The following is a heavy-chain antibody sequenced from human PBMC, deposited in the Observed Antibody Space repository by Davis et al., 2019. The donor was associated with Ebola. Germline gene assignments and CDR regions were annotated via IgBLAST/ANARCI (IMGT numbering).Heavy chain of an antibody. CDR1: GFTFSSNY. CDR3: AKHYSGSYCQDS. V-gene: IGHV3-23*01. CDR2: FPGSGGGP. Sequence: GESLKISCAASGFTFSSNYMSWVRQAPGKGLEWVSTFPGSGGGPSYAHSVKGRFTFSRDNSQSTLYLHMNTLRVEDTAIYYCAKHYSGSYCQDSWGQGTLVTVSS. D-gene: IGHD1-26*01. J-gene: IGHJ4*02.